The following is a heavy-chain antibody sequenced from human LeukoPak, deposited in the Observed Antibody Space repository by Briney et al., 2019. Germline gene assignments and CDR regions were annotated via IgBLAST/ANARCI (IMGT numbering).Heavy chain of an antibody. D-gene: IGHD5-24*01. CDR1: GGSFSGYY. J-gene: IGHJ4*02. CDR3: ARGHSAGQRSFDY. Sequence: SETLPLTCAVYGGSFSGYYWSWIRQPPGKGLEWIGEINHSGSTNYNPSLKSRVTISVDTSKNQFSLKLSSVTAADTAAYYCARGHSAGQRSFDYWGQGTLVTVSS. V-gene: IGHV4-34*01. CDR2: INHSGST.